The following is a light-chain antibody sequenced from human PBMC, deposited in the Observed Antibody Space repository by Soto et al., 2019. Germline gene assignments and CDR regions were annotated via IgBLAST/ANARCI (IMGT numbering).Light chain of an antibody. Sequence: QSALTQPPSVSGSPGQSVTISCTGTSSDVGSYNRVSWYQQPPGTAPKLMICQVSNRPSGVPDRFSGSKSGNTASLTISGLQAEDEDDYYCSSYTISGTWVFGGGTQLTVL. CDR2: QVS. J-gene: IGLJ3*02. V-gene: IGLV2-18*02. CDR3: SSYTISGTWV. CDR1: SSDVGSYNR.